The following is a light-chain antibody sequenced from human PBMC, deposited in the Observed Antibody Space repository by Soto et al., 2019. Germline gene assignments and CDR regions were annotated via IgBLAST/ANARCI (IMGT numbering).Light chain of an antibody. J-gene: IGKJ5*01. CDR3: QQRSNWPPVT. CDR1: QSVSSS. Sequence: PGERATLSCRASQSVSSSLAWYQQKPGQAPRLLIYDASNRATGIPARFSGSGSGTDFTLTISSLEPEDFAVHYCQQRSNWPPVTFGQGTRLEIK. CDR2: DAS. V-gene: IGKV3-11*01.